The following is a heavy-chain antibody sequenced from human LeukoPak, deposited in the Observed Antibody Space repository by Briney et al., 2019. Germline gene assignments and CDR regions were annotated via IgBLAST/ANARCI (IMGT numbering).Heavy chain of an antibody. V-gene: IGHV4-61*02. J-gene: IGHJ3*02. D-gene: IGHD2-21*02. CDR1: GGSISSGSYY. Sequence: PSQTLSLTCTVSGGSISSGSYYWSWIRQPAGKGLEWIGRIYTSGSTNYNPSPKSRVTISVDTSKNQFSLKLSSVTAADTAVYYCARVYCGGDCYLAGAFDIWGQGTMVTVSS. CDR3: ARVYCGGDCYLAGAFDI. CDR2: IYTSGST.